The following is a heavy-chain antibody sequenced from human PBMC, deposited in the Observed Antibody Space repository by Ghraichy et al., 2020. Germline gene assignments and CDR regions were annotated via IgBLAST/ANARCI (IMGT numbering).Heavy chain of an antibody. D-gene: IGHD3-10*01. CDR3: ARALSGSGSYYYPYYGMDV. V-gene: IGHV1-18*01. J-gene: IGHJ6*02. CDR1: GYTFTNYG. Sequence: ASVKVSCKASGYTFTNYGIGWVRQAPGQGLEWIGWISGYNGYTYYAQNIQGRVTMTTDTSTTTAYMELRSLESDDTAVYYCARALSGSGSYYYPYYGMDVWGQGTTVTVSS. CDR2: ISGYNGYT.